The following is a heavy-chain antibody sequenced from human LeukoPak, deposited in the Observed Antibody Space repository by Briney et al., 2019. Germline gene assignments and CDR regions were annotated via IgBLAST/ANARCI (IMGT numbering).Heavy chain of an antibody. J-gene: IGHJ5*02. D-gene: IGHD6-13*01. CDR2: INPNSGGT. Sequence: ASVKVSCKASGYTFTGYYMHWVRQAPGQGLEWMGWINPNSGGTNYAQKFQGRVTMTRDTSISTAYMELSRPRSDDTAVYYCARDLSSSWSPRFDPWGQGTLVTVSS. CDR1: GYTFTGYY. CDR3: ARDLSSSWSPRFDP. V-gene: IGHV1-2*02.